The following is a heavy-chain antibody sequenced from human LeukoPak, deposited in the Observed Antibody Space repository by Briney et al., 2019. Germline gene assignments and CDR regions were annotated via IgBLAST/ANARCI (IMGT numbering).Heavy chain of an antibody. CDR2: ISSSSSYI. CDR1: GFTFSSYN. D-gene: IGHD4-17*01. V-gene: IGHV3-21*01. CDR3: ARDGAVTNGRYFDY. Sequence: GGSLRLSCAASGFTFSSYNMNWVRQAPGKGLEWVSSISSSSSYIYYADSVKGRFTISRDNAKNSLYLQMNSLRAEDTAVYYCARDGAVTNGRYFDYWGQGTLVTVSS. J-gene: IGHJ4*02.